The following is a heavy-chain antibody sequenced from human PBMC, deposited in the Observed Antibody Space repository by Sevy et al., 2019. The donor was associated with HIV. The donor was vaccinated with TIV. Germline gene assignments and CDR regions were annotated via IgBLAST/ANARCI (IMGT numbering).Heavy chain of an antibody. Sequence: SETLSLTCTVSGGSISSYYWSWIRQPPGKGLEWIGYIYYSGSTNYNPPLKSRVTISVDTSKNQFSLKLSSVTAADTAVYYCARDLWGGYSYGGKNENWFDPWGQGTLVTVSS. CDR3: ARDLWGGYSYGGKNENWFDP. D-gene: IGHD5-18*01. V-gene: IGHV4-59*01. CDR2: IYYSGST. CDR1: GGSISSYY. J-gene: IGHJ5*02.